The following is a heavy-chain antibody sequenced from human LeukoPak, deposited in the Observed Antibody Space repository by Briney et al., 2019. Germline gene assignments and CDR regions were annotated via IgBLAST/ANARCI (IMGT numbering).Heavy chain of an antibody. D-gene: IGHD2-8*01. CDR3: ARESPYEGYAMDV. Sequence: SETLSLTCTVSGGSISSSNYYWGWIRQPPGKGLEWIGNIYYSGSTYYNPSLKNRVTISLDTSRNRFSLKLSSVTAADTAVYYCARESPYEGYAMDVWGQGTTVTVSS. J-gene: IGHJ6*02. V-gene: IGHV4-39*07. CDR2: IYYSGST. CDR1: GGSISSSNYY.